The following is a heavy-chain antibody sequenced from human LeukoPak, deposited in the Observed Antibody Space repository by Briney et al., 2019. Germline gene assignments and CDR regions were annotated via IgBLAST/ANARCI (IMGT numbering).Heavy chain of an antibody. CDR2: MNPNSGNT. J-gene: IGHJ5*02. CDR3: ARIGTRIASSTDWFDP. D-gene: IGHD3-22*01. CDR1: GYTFTSYD. V-gene: IGHV1-8*01. Sequence: GASVKVSCKASGYTFTSYDINWVRQATGQGLEWMGWMNPNSGNTGYAQKFQGRVTMTRNTSISTAYMELSSLRSEDTAVYYCARIGTRIASSTDWFDPWGQGTLVTVSS.